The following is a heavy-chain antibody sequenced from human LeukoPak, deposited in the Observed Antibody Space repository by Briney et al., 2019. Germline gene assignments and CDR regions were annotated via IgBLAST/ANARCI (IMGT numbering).Heavy chain of an antibody. CDR3: AREARDYFGSGSSYSH. J-gene: IGHJ4*02. D-gene: IGHD3-10*01. CDR1: GYTFTDYF. V-gene: IGHV1-2*02. CDR2: IGPNNGVT. Sequence: ASVKVSCKASGYTFTDYFLHWVRQAPGQGLEWMGWIGPNNGVTNYAQKFQGKVTMTRDTSINTAYMELSRLRDDDTAVFYCAREARDYFGSGSSYSHWGQGTLVTVSS.